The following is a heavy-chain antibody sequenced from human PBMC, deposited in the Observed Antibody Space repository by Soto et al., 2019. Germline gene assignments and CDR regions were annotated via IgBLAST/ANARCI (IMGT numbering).Heavy chain of an antibody. CDR3: ARKYSGYDLAYFDY. J-gene: IGHJ4*02. CDR1: GFTFSSYS. CDR2: ISSSSSYI. V-gene: IGHV3-21*01. Sequence: EVQLVESGGGLVKPGGSLRLSCAASGFTFSSYSMNWVRQAPGKGLEWVSSISSSSSYIYYADSVKGRFTISRDNAKNSLYLQMNSLRAEDAAVYYCARKYSGYDLAYFDYWGQGTLVTVSS. D-gene: IGHD5-12*01.